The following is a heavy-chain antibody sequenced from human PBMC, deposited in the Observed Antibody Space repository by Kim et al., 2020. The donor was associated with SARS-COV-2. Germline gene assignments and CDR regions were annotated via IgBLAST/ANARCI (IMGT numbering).Heavy chain of an antibody. Sequence: NYNPSLKSRVTISVDTSKNQFSLKLSSVTAADTAVYYCARGVVGQWLVTWGQGTLVTVSS. D-gene: IGHD6-19*01. V-gene: IGHV4-34*01. CDR3: ARGVVGQWLVT. J-gene: IGHJ5*02.